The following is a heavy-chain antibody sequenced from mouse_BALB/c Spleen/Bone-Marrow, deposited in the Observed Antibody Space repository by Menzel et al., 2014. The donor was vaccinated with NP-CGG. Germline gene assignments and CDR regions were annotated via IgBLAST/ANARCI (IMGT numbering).Heavy chain of an antibody. CDR2: ISSGSSST. CDR1: GFTFSSFG. V-gene: IGHV5-17*02. D-gene: IGHD1-1*01. J-gene: IGHJ1*01. CDR3: ARGYYYGSSHYWYFDV. Sequence: EVQRVESGGGLVQPGGSRKLSCVASGFTFSSFGKHWVRQAPEKGLEWVAYISSGSSSTYYADTLKGRFTISRDNPKNTLFLQMTSLRSEDTAMYYCARGYYYGSSHYWYFDVWGAGTTVTVSS.